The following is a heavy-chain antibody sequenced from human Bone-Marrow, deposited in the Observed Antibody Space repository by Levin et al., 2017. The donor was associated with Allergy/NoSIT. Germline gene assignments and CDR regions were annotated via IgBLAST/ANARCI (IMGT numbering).Heavy chain of an antibody. D-gene: IGHD2/OR15-2a*01. J-gene: IGHJ3*02. V-gene: IGHV1-69*06. CDR2: IIPIFGTA. Sequence: ASVKVSCKASGGTFSSYAISWVRQAPGQGLEWMGGIIPIFGTANYAQKFQGRVTITADKSTSTAYMELSSLRSEDTAVYYCARFYFHYGHAFDIWGQGTMVTVSS. CDR1: GGTFSSYA. CDR3: ARFYFHYGHAFDI.